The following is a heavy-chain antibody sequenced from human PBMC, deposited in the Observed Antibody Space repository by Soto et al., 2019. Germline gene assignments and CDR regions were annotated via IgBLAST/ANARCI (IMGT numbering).Heavy chain of an antibody. CDR1: GGSISSGGYY. CDR2: IYYSGST. CDR3: GLGAAPKPYFDY. V-gene: IGHV4-31*03. Sequence: QVQLQESGPGLVKPSQTLSLTCTVSGGSISSGGYYWSWIRQHPGKGLEWIGYIYYSGSTYYNPSRKGRVTISVDTSKNQFSLKLSSVTAADTAVYYCGLGAAPKPYFDYWGQGTLVTVSS. D-gene: IGHD2-2*02. J-gene: IGHJ4*02.